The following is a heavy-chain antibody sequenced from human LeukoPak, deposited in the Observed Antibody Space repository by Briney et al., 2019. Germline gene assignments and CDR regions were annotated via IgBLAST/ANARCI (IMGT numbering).Heavy chain of an antibody. CDR2: INHSGST. D-gene: IGHD2-15*01. Sequence: SQTLSLTCALYGGSFSGYYWRWIRPPPREGLEWNGEINHSGSTNYNPSLKSRVTISVDTSKNQFSLKLSSVPAADTAVYYCATIFGGSSRGFGYWGQGTLVTVSS. J-gene: IGHJ4*02. V-gene: IGHV4-34*01. CDR3: ATIFGGSSRGFGY. CDR1: GGSFSGYY.